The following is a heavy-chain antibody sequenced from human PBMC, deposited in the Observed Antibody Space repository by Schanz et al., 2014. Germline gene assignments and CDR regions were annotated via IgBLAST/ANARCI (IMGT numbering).Heavy chain of an antibody. CDR2: INTGSNYI. CDR3: ARNRGSGGQNWYYDL. V-gene: IGHV3-11*03. CDR1: GFSFSDYY. D-gene: IGHD1-26*01. Sequence: QVHLLESGGGLVEPGGSLRLSCAASGFSFSDYYMSWIRQAPGKGLEWISFINTGSNYINYAESVKGRFTISRDNTKNSLFLQLNSLGADDTAVYYCARNRGSGGQNWYYDLWGRGTLVTVSS. J-gene: IGHJ2*01.